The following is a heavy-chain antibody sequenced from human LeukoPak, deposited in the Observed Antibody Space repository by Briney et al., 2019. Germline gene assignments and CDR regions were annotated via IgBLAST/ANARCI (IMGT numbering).Heavy chain of an antibody. CDR3: ARPLYNSWDRFDP. D-gene: IGHD3-16*01. J-gene: IGHJ5*02. CDR1: GASISSSSRADYFF. Sequence: SETLSLTCTVSGASISSSSRADYFFWGWIRQAPGKGLEWIGSIDYSGHTYYNPSLKTRATISVDTPKNQFSLSLGSVTAADTAVYYCARPLYNSWDRFDPWGQGTLITV. CDR2: IDYSGHT. V-gene: IGHV4-39*01.